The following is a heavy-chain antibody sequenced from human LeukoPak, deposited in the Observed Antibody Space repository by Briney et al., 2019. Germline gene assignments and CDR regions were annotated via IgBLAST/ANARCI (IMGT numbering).Heavy chain of an antibody. CDR3: ARDYADYVGYFFFDY. V-gene: IGHV3-23*01. Sequence: PGGSLRLSCAASGFSFNNYAINWGRQAPGKGLEWVSSISGVGETTYYADSAKGRFTIYRDNSQNTLYLQMNSLRAEDTAVYYCARDYADYVGYFFFDYWGQGKLVTVSS. CDR1: GFSFNNYA. D-gene: IGHD4-17*01. CDR2: ISGVGETT. J-gene: IGHJ4*02.